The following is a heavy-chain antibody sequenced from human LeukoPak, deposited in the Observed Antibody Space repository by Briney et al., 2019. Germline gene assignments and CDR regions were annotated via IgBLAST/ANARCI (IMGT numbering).Heavy chain of an antibody. CDR2: IRGNEAST. CDR3: AKRAEYYYDSSGYYSH. V-gene: IGHV3-23*01. Sequence: GGSLRLSCAASGFTFSSYARNWVRQAPGKGLEWVSSIRGNEASTFYADSVQGRFTISRHNSKNTLYLQINSLRAEDTAKYYCAKRAEYYYDSSGYYSHWGQRTLVTVSS. CDR1: GFTFSSYA. J-gene: IGHJ4*02. D-gene: IGHD3-22*01.